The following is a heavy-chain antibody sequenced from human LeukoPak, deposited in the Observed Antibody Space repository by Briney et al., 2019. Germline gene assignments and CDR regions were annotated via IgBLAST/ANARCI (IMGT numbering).Heavy chain of an antibody. CDR2: IYTSGST. CDR3: ARLARYYDILSGNYYYYMDV. CDR1: GGFISSYY. V-gene: IGHV4-4*07. J-gene: IGHJ6*03. D-gene: IGHD3-9*01. Sequence: SETLSLTCTVSGGFISSYYWSWIRQPAGKGLEWIGRIYTSGSTNYNPSLKSRVTMSVDTSKNQFSLKLSSVTAADTAVYYCARLARYYDILSGNYYYYMDVWGKGTTVTVSS.